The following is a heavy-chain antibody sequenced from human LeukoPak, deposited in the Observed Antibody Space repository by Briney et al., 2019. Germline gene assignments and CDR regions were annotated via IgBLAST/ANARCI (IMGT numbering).Heavy chain of an antibody. V-gene: IGHV1-8*01. J-gene: IGHJ6*02. D-gene: IGHD3-10*01. CDR3: ARESRYGSGIYYYYYYGMDV. CDR2: MNPNSGNT. CDR1: GYTFTSYD. Sequence: GASVKVSCKASGYTFTSYDINWVRQATGQGLEWMGWMNPNSGNTGYAQKFQGRVTMTRNTSISTAYMELSSLRSEDTAVYYCARESRYGSGIYYYYYYGMDVWGQGTTVTVSS.